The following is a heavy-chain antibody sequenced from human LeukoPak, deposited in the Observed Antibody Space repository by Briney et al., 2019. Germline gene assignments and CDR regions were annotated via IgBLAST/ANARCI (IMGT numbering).Heavy chain of an antibody. CDR3: ARVGRNWFDP. V-gene: IGHV1-69*04. Sequence: GASAKVSCKASGGTFSSYAISWVRQAPGQGLEWMGRIIPILGIANYAQKFQGRVTITADKSTSTAYMELSSLRSEDTAVYYCARVGRNWFDPWGQGTLVTVSS. J-gene: IGHJ5*02. D-gene: IGHD2-15*01. CDR1: GGTFSSYA. CDR2: IIPILGIA.